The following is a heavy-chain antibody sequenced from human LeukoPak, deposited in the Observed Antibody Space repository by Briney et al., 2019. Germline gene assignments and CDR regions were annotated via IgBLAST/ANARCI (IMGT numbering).Heavy chain of an antibody. J-gene: IGHJ4*02. CDR2: IKQDGSEK. CDR3: ASLDSSSWYGGALYFDY. Sequence: GGSLRLSCAASGFTFSSYWMSWVRQAPGEGLEWVANIKQDGSEKYYVDSVKGRFTISRDNAKNSLYLQMNSLRAEDTAVYYCASLDSSSWYGGALYFDYWGQGTLVTVSS. D-gene: IGHD6-13*01. V-gene: IGHV3-7*01. CDR1: GFTFSSYW.